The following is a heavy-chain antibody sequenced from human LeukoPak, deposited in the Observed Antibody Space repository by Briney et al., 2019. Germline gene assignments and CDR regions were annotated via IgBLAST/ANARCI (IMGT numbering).Heavy chain of an antibody. CDR3: ATQYSSAWKLFEY. V-gene: IGHV3-21*01. CDR1: GFTFSSYS. CDR2: ISSGSTYI. Sequence: PGGSLRLSCAASGFTFSSYSVNWVRQAPGKGLEWVSSISSGSTYIYYADSVKGRFTLSRDNAKSSLYLQMNSLRAEDTAVYYCATQYSSAWKLFEYWGQGTLVTVSS. D-gene: IGHD6-19*01. J-gene: IGHJ4*02.